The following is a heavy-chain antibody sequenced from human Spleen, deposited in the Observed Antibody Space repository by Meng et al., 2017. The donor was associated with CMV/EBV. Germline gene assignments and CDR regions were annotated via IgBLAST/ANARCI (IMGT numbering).Heavy chain of an antibody. CDR2: IYPGDSDT. V-gene: IGHV5-51*01. CDR3: ARHLHLYSSSCIFDP. D-gene: IGHD6-13*01. Sequence: GESLKISCKASGYRFNNYWIAWVRQIPGKGLEWMGIIYPGDSDTRYSPTFQGQVTMSVDKSISTAYLQWSSLKASDTAMYYCARHLHLYSSSCIFDPWGQGTLVTVSS. CDR1: GYRFNNYW. J-gene: IGHJ5*02.